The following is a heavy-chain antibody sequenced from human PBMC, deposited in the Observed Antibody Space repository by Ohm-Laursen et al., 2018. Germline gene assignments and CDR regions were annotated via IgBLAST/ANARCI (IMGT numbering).Heavy chain of an antibody. V-gene: IGHV4-59*07. CDR2: IYYSGST. J-gene: IGHJ4*02. CDR3: ARHIAVADFDY. Sequence: SDTLSLTCAVSGGSISSYYWSWIRQPPGKGLEWIGYIYYSGSTNYNPSLKSRVTISVDTSKNQFSPKLSSVTAADTAVYYCARHIAVADFDYWGQGTLVTVSS. D-gene: IGHD6-19*01. CDR1: GGSISSYY.